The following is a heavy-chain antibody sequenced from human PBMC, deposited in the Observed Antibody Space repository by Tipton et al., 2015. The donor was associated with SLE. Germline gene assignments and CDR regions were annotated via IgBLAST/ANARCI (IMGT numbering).Heavy chain of an antibody. V-gene: IGHV4-34*01. CDR2: INHSGST. CDR1: GGSSSGYY. CDR3: ARHAWGSNWYFDL. Sequence: TLSLTCAVYGGSSSGYYCSWIRQPPGKGLEWIGEINHSGSTNYNPSLKSRVTISVDTSKNQFSLKLSSVTAADTAVYYCARHAWGSNWYFDLWGRGTLVTVSS. J-gene: IGHJ2*01. D-gene: IGHD7-27*01.